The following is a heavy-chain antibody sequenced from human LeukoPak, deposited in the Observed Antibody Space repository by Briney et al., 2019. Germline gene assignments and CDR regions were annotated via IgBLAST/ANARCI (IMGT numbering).Heavy chain of an antibody. J-gene: IGHJ4*02. V-gene: IGHV1-2*04. Sequence: ASVKVSRKASGYTFTGYYMHWVRQAPGQGLEWMGSINPNSGGTNYAQKFQGWVTMTRDTSISTAYMELSRLRSDDTAVYYCARSRYCSGGSCYSAPFDYWGQGTLVTVSS. D-gene: IGHD2-15*01. CDR3: ARSRYCSGGSCYSAPFDY. CDR1: GYTFTGYY. CDR2: INPNSGGT.